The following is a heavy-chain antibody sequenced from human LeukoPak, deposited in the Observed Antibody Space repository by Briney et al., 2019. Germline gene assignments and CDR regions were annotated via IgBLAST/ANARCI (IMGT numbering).Heavy chain of an antibody. V-gene: IGHV3-23*01. CDR2: ISGSGGST. CDR1: GFTFSNAW. J-gene: IGHJ3*02. D-gene: IGHD3-22*01. CDR3: GKVQVYYYDSSGYYGAFGI. Sequence: PGGSLRLSCAASGFTFSNAWMSWVRQAPGKGLEWVSAISGSGGSTYYADSVKGRFTISRDNSKNTLYLQMNSLRAEDTAVYYCGKVQVYYYDSSGYYGAFGIWGQGTMVTVSS.